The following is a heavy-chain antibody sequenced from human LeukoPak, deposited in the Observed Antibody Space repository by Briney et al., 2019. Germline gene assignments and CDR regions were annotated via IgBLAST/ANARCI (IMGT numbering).Heavy chain of an antibody. J-gene: IGHJ3*02. V-gene: IGHV3-21*01. Sequence: PGGSLRLSCAASGFIFSSYSMNWVRQAPGKGLEWVSSITSSSSSIYYADSVKGRFTISRDNTKNSLYLQMNSLKAEDTAVYYCARGDFSDYGNYVDAFDIWGQGTMVTVS. CDR3: ARGDFSDYGNYVDAFDI. CDR1: GFIFSSYS. CDR2: ITSSSSSI. D-gene: IGHD4-17*01.